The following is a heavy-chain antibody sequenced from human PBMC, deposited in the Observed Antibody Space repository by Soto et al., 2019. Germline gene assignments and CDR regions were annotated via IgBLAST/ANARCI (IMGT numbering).Heavy chain of an antibody. D-gene: IGHD2-15*01. J-gene: IGHJ6*02. V-gene: IGHV1-3*01. CDR1: GYTFTSYA. CDR3: LAATPDYYYYGMDV. Sequence: ASVKVSCKASGYTFTSYAMHWVRQAPGQRLEWMGWINAGNGNTIYAQKFQGRVTMTEDTSTDTAYMELSSLRSEDTAVYYCLAATPDYYYYGMDVWGQGTTVTVSS. CDR2: INAGNGNT.